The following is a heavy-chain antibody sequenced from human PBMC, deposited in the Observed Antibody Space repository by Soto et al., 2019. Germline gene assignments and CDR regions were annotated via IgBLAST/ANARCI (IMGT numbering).Heavy chain of an antibody. CDR2: VWFYGSIQ. J-gene: IGHJ4*02. Sequence: LRRPGLAPGFTFSDYGIHWVRQAADKGLEWVAVVWFYGSIQYYGDSVKGRFTISRDNSNNTVDLQMNNLRAEDTAVYYCATVDFGGKSYYVDHWGQGTQVTVYS. V-gene: IGHV3-33*01. CDR3: ATVDFGGKSYYVDH. D-gene: IGHD2-21*01. CDR1: GFTFSDYG.